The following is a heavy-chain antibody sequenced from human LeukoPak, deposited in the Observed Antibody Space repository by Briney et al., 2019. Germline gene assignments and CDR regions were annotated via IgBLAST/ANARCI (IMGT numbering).Heavy chain of an antibody. J-gene: IGHJ4*02. D-gene: IGHD1-26*01. CDR1: GGSINSRTYH. CDR2: IYYSGST. CDR3: ARLVGATVDY. Sequence: SETLSLTCIVSGGSINSRTYHWGWIRQSQGKGLEWVGSIYYSGSTYSNPSLKSRLTISIDTSRNQFSLKLSSVTAADTAVYYCARLVGATVDYWGQGTLVTVSS. V-gene: IGHV4-39*01.